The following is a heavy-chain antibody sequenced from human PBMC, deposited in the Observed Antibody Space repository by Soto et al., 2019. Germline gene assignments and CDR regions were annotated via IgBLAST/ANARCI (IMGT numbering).Heavy chain of an antibody. CDR3: AAGLRSGRGWDYYYYGMDV. Sequence: SVKVSCKASGFTFTSSAMQWVRQARGQRLEWIGWIVVGSGNTNYAQKFQERVTITRDMSTSTAYMELSSLRSEDTAVYYCAAGLRSGRGWDYYYYGMDVWGQGTTVTVSS. D-gene: IGHD1-26*01. J-gene: IGHJ6*02. CDR1: GFTFTSSA. CDR2: IVVGSGNT. V-gene: IGHV1-58*02.